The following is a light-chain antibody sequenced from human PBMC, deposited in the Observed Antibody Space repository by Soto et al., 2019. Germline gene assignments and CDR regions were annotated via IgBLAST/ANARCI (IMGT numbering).Light chain of an antibody. CDR2: GAS. Sequence: EILLTQSPGTLSLSPGERATLSFSASQSVSSSYLAWYQQKPGQAPRLLIYGASSRATGIPDRFSGSGSGTDFTLTISRLEPEDFAVYYCQQYGSAPRTFGQGTKVDI. CDR1: QSVSSSY. CDR3: QQYGSAPRT. J-gene: IGKJ1*01. V-gene: IGKV3-20*01.